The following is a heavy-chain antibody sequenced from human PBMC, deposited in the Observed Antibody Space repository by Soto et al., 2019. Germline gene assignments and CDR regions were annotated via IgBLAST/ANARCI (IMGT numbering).Heavy chain of an antibody. CDR1: GGSISSGGYY. V-gene: IGHV4-31*03. CDR3: ARAHLFYDSSGKGPRYDLDV. Sequence: SETLSLTCTVSGGSISSGGYYWSWIRQHPGKGLEWIGYIYYSGSTYYNPSLKSRVTISVDTSKNQFSLKLSSVTAADTAVYYCARAHLFYDSSGKGPRYDLDVWGQGTTVIGSS. J-gene: IGHJ6*02. CDR2: IYYSGST. D-gene: IGHD3-22*01.